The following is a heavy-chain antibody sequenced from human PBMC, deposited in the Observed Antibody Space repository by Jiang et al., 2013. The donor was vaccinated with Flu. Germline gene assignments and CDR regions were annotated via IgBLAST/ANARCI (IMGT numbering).Heavy chain of an antibody. CDR3: ASQSAALLPYYFDY. D-gene: IGHD6-13*01. V-gene: IGHV1-46*01. CDR2: ITSSGGST. J-gene: IGHJ4*02. CDR1: GYSFTSYF. Sequence: SGAEVKKPGASVKVSCKASGYSFTSYFLHWVRQAPGQGLEWMGIITSSGGSTTNVQKFQGRVTMTRDTSTSTVYMELSSLRSEDTAVYYCASQSAALLPYYFDYWGQGTLVTVSS.